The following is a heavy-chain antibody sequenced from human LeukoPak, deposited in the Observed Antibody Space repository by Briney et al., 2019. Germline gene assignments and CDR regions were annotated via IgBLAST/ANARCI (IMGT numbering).Heavy chain of an antibody. CDR2: TSYDGNNE. J-gene: IGHJ4*02. Sequence: GGSLRLSCVASGFTFSRYDMHWVRQAPGKGLEWVAVTSYDGNNEIYADSVKGRFTISRDNAKNSLCLQMNSLRAEDTAVYYCARDYGGSSPFDYWGQGTLVTVSS. CDR1: GFTFSRYD. V-gene: IGHV3-30-3*01. D-gene: IGHD4-23*01. CDR3: ARDYGGSSPFDY.